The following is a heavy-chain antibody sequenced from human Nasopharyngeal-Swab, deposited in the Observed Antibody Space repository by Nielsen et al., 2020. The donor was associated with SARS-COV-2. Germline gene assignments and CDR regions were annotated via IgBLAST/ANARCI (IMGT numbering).Heavy chain of an antibody. J-gene: IGHJ6*03. D-gene: IGHD4-11*01. Sequence: GGSLRLSCAASGFTFSSYWMHWVRQAPGKGLVWVSRINSDGSSTSYADSVKGRFTISRDNAKNTLYPQMNSLRAEDTAVYYCARGDYSNYVDYYYYYYMDVWGKGTTVTVSS. CDR3: ARGDYSNYVDYYYYYYMDV. V-gene: IGHV3-74*01. CDR2: INSDGSST. CDR1: GFTFSSYW.